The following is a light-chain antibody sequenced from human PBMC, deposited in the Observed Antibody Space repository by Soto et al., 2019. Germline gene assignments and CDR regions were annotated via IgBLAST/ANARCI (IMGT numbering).Light chain of an antibody. CDR1: SSDVGGYNY. CDR3: SSYTTNSPPVV. Sequence: QSVLTQPASVSGSPGQSITISCTGTSSDVGGYNYVSWYQQHPGKAPKLMIYEVTNRPSGVSNRFSGSKSGNTASLTISGLQAEDEAHYYCSSYTTNSPPVVFGGGTKVTVL. CDR2: EVT. J-gene: IGLJ2*01. V-gene: IGLV2-14*01.